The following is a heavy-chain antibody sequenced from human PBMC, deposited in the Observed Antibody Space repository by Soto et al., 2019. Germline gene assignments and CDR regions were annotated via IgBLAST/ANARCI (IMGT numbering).Heavy chain of an antibody. Sequence: QVQLVESVGCVVQPGRSLRLSCAGSGFIFSSYGMHWVRQAPGKGLEWVAVILYDGSNTYYADSVKGRFTISRDTSKNTLYLQRRSLSAEDMAVYYCASDLYYGSGSPKGAFDIWGQGPMVSVAS. V-gene: IGHV3-33*01. CDR3: ASDLYYGSGSPKGAFDI. J-gene: IGHJ3*02. D-gene: IGHD3-10*01. CDR1: GFIFSSYG. CDR2: ILYDGSNT.